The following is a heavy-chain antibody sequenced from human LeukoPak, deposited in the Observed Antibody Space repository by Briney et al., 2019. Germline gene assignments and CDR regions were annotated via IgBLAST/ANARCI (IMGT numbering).Heavy chain of an antibody. J-gene: IGHJ4*02. CDR1: GFTFSSYE. D-gene: IGHD2-21*02. CDR3: ARDPACGGDCYTAGFDY. Sequence: GGSLRLSCTASGFTFSSYEMHWVRQAPGKGLEWVSYISNSGCTIYYADSVKGRFTISRDNAKNSLYLQMNSLRAEDTAVYYCARDPACGGDCYTAGFDYWGQGTLVTVSS. V-gene: IGHV3-48*03. CDR2: ISNSGCTI.